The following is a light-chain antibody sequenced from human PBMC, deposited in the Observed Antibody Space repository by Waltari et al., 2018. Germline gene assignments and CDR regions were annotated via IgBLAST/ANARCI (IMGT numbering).Light chain of an antibody. V-gene: IGLV1-47*01. CDR1: SSNIGSSF. CDR2: RND. Sequence: QSVLTQPPSASGTPGQRVTISCSGSSSNIGSSFVCCYQHLPGPAPKLLIYRNDQRPSGVPDRFSGSRSGTSASLAISGLRSEDEADYYCAAWDDSLTVRFGGGTKLTVL. CDR3: AAWDDSLTVR. J-gene: IGLJ3*02.